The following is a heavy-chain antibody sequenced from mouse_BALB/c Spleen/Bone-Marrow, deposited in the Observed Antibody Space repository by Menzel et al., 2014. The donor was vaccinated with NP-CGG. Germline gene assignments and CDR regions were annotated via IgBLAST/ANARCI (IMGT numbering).Heavy chain of an antibody. CDR3: ARGGYYGSSYEDYAMDY. D-gene: IGHD1-1*01. CDR2: ILPGSGST. V-gene: IGHV1-9*01. CDR1: GYTFSSYW. Sequence: QVQLKHSGAELMKPGASVKISCKATGYTFSSYWIEWVKQRPGHGLEWIGEILPGSGSTNYNEKFKGKATFTADTSSNTAYMQLSSLTSEDSAVHYCARGGYYGSSYEDYAMDYWGQGTSVTVSS. J-gene: IGHJ4*01.